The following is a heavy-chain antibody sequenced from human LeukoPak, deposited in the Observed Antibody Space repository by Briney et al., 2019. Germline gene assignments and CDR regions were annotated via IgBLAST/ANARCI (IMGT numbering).Heavy chain of an antibody. CDR2: IKSNNDGGTT. D-gene: IGHD1-1*01. J-gene: IGHJ4*02. Sequence: NPGGSLRLSCVASGFTFTNAWMSWVRQAPGKRPEWVGRIKSNNDGGTTDYAAPVKGRFTISRDDSKNTLYLQMNSLKTEDTAVYYCITDLPGYWGQGNPVTVSA. CDR1: GFTFTNAW. CDR3: ITDLPGY. V-gene: IGHV3-15*01.